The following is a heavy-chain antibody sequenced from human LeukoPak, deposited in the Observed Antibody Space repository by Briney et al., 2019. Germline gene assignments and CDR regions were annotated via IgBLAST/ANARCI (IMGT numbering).Heavy chain of an antibody. Sequence: PSETLSLTCTVSGGSISSYYWSWIRQPPGKGLEWIGYIYYSGSTNYNPSLKSRVTISVDTSKNQFSLKLSSVTAADTAVYYCARLRFSNYYDSSGYLVFDYWGQGTLVTVSS. CDR3: ARLRFSNYYDSSGYLVFDY. J-gene: IGHJ4*02. V-gene: IGHV4-59*08. CDR2: IYYSGST. D-gene: IGHD3-22*01. CDR1: GGSISSYY.